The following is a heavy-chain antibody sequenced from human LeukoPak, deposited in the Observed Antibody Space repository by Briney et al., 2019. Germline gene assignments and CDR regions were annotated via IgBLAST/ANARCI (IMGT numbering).Heavy chain of an antibody. D-gene: IGHD2-2*01. Sequence: GASVRVSCKASGGTFSSYAISWVRQAPGQGLEWMGRIIPILGIANYAQKFQGRLTITADKSTSTAYMDLSSLRSEDTAVYYCAVIPVPAAIGPINWFDPWGQGTLVTVSS. J-gene: IGHJ5*02. CDR1: GGTFSSYA. V-gene: IGHV1-69*04. CDR3: AVIPVPAAIGPINWFDP. CDR2: IIPILGIA.